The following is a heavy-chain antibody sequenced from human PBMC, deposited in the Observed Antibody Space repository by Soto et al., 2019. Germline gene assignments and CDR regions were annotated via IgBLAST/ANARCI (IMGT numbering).Heavy chain of an antibody. Sequence: HLQLQESGPGRGKPSETLSLSCTVSDDSITSGAYYWGLIRQPPGKGLEWIGTIPYRGSTYSNPSLQRRVPLPLDPSKTQYSLRLTSVTAADTAVYFCAGMFSFGDLLFDYWGQGTLVTVSS. D-gene: IGHD3-10*01. J-gene: IGHJ4*02. CDR2: IPYRGST. CDR3: AGMFSFGDLLFDY. V-gene: IGHV4-39*01. CDR1: DDSITSGAYY.